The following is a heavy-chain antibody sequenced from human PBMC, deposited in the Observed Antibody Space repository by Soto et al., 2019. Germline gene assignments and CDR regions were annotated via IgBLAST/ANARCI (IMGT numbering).Heavy chain of an antibody. J-gene: IGHJ4*02. CDR1: GFTFSNYA. CDR3: AGDGGAY. CDR2: MSYDGSNK. Sequence: QVQLVESGGGVVQPGRSLRLSCAASGFTFSNYAMHWVRRAPGKGLEWMAVMSYDGSNKYYADSVKGRFTISRDNSKNTLYLHMHSLRPEDTDLYYCAGDGGAYWGQGTLVIVSS. V-gene: IGHV3-30-3*01. D-gene: IGHD3-16*01.